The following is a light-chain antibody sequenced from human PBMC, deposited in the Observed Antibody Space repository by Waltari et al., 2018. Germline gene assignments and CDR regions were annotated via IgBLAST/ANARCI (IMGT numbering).Light chain of an antibody. Sequence: MTQSPATLSVSPGERATLSCRASQSVSTNLAWYQQKPGQAPRLLIYGAFISATGIPARFSGSGSGTDFTLTISSLQSEDFAVYYCQHYNNWPPWTFGQGTKVEIK. CDR3: QHYNNWPPWT. CDR2: GAF. J-gene: IGKJ1*01. V-gene: IGKV3-15*01. CDR1: QSVSTN.